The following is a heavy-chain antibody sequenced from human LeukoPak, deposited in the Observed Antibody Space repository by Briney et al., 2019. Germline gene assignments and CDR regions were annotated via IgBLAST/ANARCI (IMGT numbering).Heavy chain of an antibody. CDR2: ISGNARHT. CDR1: GITFSTYA. Sequence: GGSLRLSCAVSGITFSTYAVSWVRQAPGKGPEWVSTISGNARHTFYADSVRGRFTISRDNSKNTLFLQMDTLRVEDTAIYYCAKDPYYYDTDSLLNPGSFDVWGQGTMDTVSS. CDR3: AKDPYYYDTDSLLNPGSFDV. J-gene: IGHJ3*01. D-gene: IGHD3-22*01. V-gene: IGHV3-23*01.